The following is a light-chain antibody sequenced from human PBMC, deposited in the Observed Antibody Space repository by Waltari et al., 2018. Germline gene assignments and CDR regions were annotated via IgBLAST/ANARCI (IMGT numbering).Light chain of an antibody. CDR2: EDK. Sequence: SYELTQPPSVSVSPGQTASITCSGDKLGDKFVCWYQQKPGHDLLLNNYEDKKRPSGIPERFSGSNSGNTATLAISETQAMDEADYYCQAWDSLMIFGGGTKLTVL. V-gene: IGLV3-1*01. CDR1: KLGDKF. CDR3: QAWDSLMI. J-gene: IGLJ2*01.